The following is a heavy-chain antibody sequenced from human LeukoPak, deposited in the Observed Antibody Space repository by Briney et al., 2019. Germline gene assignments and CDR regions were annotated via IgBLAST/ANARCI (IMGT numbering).Heavy chain of an antibody. D-gene: IGHD1-1*01. CDR3: ARGTSSRLYYFDY. Sequence: SETLSLTCTVSGGSISSYYWSWIRQPPGKGLEWIGYIYYSGSTNYNPSLKSRVTISVDTSKNQFSLKLSSVTAADTAVYYCARGTSSRLYYFDYWGQGTLVTVSS. CDR2: IYYSGST. V-gene: IGHV4-59*01. J-gene: IGHJ4*02. CDR1: GGSISSYY.